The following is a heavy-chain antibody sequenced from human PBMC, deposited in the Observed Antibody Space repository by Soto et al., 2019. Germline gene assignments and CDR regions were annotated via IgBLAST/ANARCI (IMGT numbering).Heavy chain of an antibody. CDR3: ARDGDYYDSSGYLYGMDV. V-gene: IGHV3-30-3*01. CDR2: ISYDGSNK. CDR1: GFTFSSYA. J-gene: IGHJ6*01. D-gene: IGHD3-22*01. Sequence: QVQLVESGGGVVQPGRSLRLSCAASGFTFSSYAMHWVRQAPGKGLEWVAVISYDGSNKYYADSVKGRFTISRDNSKNTLYLQMNSLRAEDTAVYYCARDGDYYDSSGYLYGMDVW.